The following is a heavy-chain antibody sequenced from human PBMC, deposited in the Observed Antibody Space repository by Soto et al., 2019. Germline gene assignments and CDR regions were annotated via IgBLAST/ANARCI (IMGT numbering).Heavy chain of an antibody. CDR3: PKDLTDYTGYFDT. D-gene: IGHD4-4*01. Sequence: QVQLVQSGAEVKKPGASAKVSCKASGYTFTTYYIHWVRQAPGIGLEWMGLINPGGTYTTYAQKFQGRVALTSDTSTRAVYMELSSLRSEDTAVYYCPKDLTDYTGYFDTWGQGTQVTVSS. CDR2: INPGGTYT. V-gene: IGHV1-46*01. J-gene: IGHJ4*02. CDR1: GYTFTTYY.